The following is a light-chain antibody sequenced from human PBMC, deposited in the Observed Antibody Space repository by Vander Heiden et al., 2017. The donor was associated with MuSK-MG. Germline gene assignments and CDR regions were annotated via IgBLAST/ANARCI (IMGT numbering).Light chain of an antibody. Sequence: SYELTQPPSVSVSPGQTARITCSGDALPKQYAYWYQQKPGQAPVLVIYKDSERPSGIPERFSGSSSGTTVTLTISGVQAEDEADYYCQSADSSGTYVVFGGGTKLT. V-gene: IGLV3-25*03. CDR2: KDS. CDR1: ALPKQY. J-gene: IGLJ2*01. CDR3: QSADSSGTYVV.